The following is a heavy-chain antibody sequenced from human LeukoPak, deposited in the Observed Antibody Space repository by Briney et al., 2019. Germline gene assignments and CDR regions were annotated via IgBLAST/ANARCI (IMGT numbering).Heavy chain of an antibody. Sequence: GGSLRLSCAVSGFTFSSGAMSWVRQVPGKGLEWVSAISGSGRSTYYADSVKGRFTISRDNSKNTLYLQVNSLRAEDTALYYCANLGTTVTTPTGGYWGQGTLVTVSS. CDR3: ANLGTTVTTPTGGY. J-gene: IGHJ4*02. CDR1: GFTFSSGA. CDR2: ISGSGRST. V-gene: IGHV3-23*01. D-gene: IGHD4-17*01.